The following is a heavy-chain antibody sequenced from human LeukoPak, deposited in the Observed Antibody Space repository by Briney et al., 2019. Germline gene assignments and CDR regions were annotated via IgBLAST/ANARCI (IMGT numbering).Heavy chain of an antibody. J-gene: IGHJ4*02. CDR2: IYTSGST. D-gene: IGHD6-19*01. Sequence: SETLSLTCAVSGGSLSSYYWSWIRQPAGKGLEWIGRIYTSGSTNYNPSLKSRVTMSVDTSKNQFSLKLCSVTAADTAVYYCARGVQSAVAGIYYFDYWGQGTLVTVSS. V-gene: IGHV4-4*07. CDR1: GGSLSSYY. CDR3: ARGVQSAVAGIYYFDY.